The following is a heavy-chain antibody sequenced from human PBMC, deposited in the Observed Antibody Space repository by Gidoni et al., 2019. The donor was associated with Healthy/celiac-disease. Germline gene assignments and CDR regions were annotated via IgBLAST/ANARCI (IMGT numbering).Heavy chain of an antibody. CDR3: ASRPMVRGVRYFDY. J-gene: IGHJ4*02. CDR1: GGSISSSSYY. CDR2: IYYSGST. D-gene: IGHD3-10*01. Sequence: QLQLQESGPGLVKPSETLSLTCTVSGGSISSSSYYWGWIRQPPGKGLEWIGSIYYSGSTYYNPSLKSRVTISVDTSKNQFSLKLSSVTAADTAVYYCASRPMVRGVRYFDYWGQGTLVTVSS. V-gene: IGHV4-39*01.